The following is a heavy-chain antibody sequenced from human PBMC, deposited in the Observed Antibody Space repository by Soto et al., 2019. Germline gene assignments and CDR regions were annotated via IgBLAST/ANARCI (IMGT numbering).Heavy chain of an antibody. J-gene: IGHJ4*02. CDR2: ISAYNGNT. D-gene: IGHD3-10*01. V-gene: IGHV1-18*01. CDR1: GYTFTSYG. CDR3: ARDTRRVTMVRGVIAPPDY. Sequence: ASVKVSCKASGYTFTSYGISWERQAPGQGLEWMGWISAYNGNTNYAQKLQGRVTMTTDTSTSTAYMELRSLRSDDTAVYYCARDTRRVTMVRGVIAPPDYWDQGTLVTVSS.